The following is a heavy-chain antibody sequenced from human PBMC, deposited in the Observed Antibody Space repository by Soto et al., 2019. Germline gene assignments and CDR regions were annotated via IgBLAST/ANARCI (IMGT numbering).Heavy chain of an antibody. CDR3: ARVSSSSSQDDY. V-gene: IGHV1-69*02. CDR1: GGTFSSYT. J-gene: IGHJ4*02. Sequence: SVKVSCKASGGTFSSYTISWVRQAPGQGLEWMGRIIPILGIANYAQKFQGRVTITADKSTSTAYMELSSLRSEDTAVYYCARVSSSSSQDDYWGQGTLVTVSS. CDR2: IIPILGIA. D-gene: IGHD6-6*01.